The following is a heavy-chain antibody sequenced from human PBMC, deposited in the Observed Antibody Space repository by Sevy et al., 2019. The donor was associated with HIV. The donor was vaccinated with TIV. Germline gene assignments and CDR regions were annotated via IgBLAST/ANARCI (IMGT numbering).Heavy chain of an antibody. CDR1: GYTFTGYY. Sequence: ASVKVSCKASGYTFTGYYIQWVRQAPGQGLEWMGWINPNSGGTNYAQRFQGRVTMTRDTSISTAYMELSRLRSDDTAVYYCARHNDYCISPNCPLYGMDVWGQGTTVTVSS. J-gene: IGHJ6*02. V-gene: IGHV1-2*02. D-gene: IGHD2-2*01. CDR2: INPNSGGT. CDR3: ARHNDYCISPNCPLYGMDV.